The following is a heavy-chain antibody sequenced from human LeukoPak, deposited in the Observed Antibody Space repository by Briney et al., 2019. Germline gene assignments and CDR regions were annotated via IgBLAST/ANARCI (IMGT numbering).Heavy chain of an antibody. CDR2: MNPNSGNT. Sequence: ASVKVSCKASGYTFTSYDINWERQATGQGLEWMGWMNPNSGNTGYAQKFQGRVTMTRITSISTAYMELSSLRSEDTAVYYCARGITIFGVVFYGMDVWGQGTTVTVSS. V-gene: IGHV1-8*01. CDR1: GYTFTSYD. D-gene: IGHD3-3*01. CDR3: ARGITIFGVVFYGMDV. J-gene: IGHJ6*02.